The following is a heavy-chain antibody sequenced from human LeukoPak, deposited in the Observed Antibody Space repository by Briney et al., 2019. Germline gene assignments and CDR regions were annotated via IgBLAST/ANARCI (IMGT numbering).Heavy chain of an antibody. CDR3: TRYNNDHFDY. V-gene: IGHV3-33*01. CDR2: IAYDGSRA. Sequence: GGSLRVSCAGSGFTFGGYGMHWFRQTPGKGLEWVAVIAYDGSRAFYADSVKGRFTISRDNSKNTMFVQMDDLRPEDTAVYYCTRYNNDHFDYWGQGTLVTVSS. CDR1: GFTFGGYG. J-gene: IGHJ4*02. D-gene: IGHD1-14*01.